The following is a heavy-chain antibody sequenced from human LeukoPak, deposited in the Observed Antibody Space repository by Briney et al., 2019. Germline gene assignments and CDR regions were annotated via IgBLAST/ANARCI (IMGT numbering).Heavy chain of an antibody. CDR3: ARGPHRDYDFWSGYYIPRKSHYFDY. V-gene: IGHV4-59*12. D-gene: IGHD3-3*01. CDR1: GGSISSYY. J-gene: IGHJ4*02. Sequence: SETLSLTCTVSGGSISSYYWSWIRQPPGKGLEWIGYIYYSGSTNYNPSLKSRVTISVDTSKNQFSLKLSSVTAADTAVYYCARGPHRDYDFWSGYYIPRKSHYFDYWGQGTLVTVSS. CDR2: IYYSGST.